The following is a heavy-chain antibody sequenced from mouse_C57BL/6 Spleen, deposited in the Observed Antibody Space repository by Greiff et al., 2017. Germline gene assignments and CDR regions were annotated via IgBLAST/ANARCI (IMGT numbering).Heavy chain of an antibody. V-gene: IGHV5-6*01. CDR3: ARHSDYSNYGGYFDY. Sequence: EVKLMESGGDLVKPGGSLKLSCAASGFTFSSYGMSWVRQTPDKRLEWVATISSGGSYTYYPDSVKGRFTISRDNAKNTLYLQMSSLKSEDTAMYYCARHSDYSNYGGYFDYWGQGTTLTVSS. CDR2: ISSGGSYT. CDR1: GFTFSSYG. D-gene: IGHD2-5*01. J-gene: IGHJ2*01.